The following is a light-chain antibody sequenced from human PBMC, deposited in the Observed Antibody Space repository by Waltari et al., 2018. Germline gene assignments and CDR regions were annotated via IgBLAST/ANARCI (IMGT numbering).Light chain of an antibody. CDR2: DVS. J-gene: IGLJ3*02. V-gene: IGLV2-11*01. CDR1: SSDVGTYKY. CDR3: CSYAGSYTWV. Sequence: QSALTQPRPVSGSPGQPVPISCTGTSSDVGTYKYVSWYQQHPGKAPQLMIFDVSKRPSGVPDRFSGSKSGNTASLTISGLQAEDEADYYCCSYAGSYTWVFGGGTKLTVL.